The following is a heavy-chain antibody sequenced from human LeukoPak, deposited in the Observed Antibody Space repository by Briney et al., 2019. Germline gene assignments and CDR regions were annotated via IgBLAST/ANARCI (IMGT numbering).Heavy chain of an antibody. CDR3: ARVHGAYPFDY. CDR2: ISGSGGST. D-gene: IGHD4/OR15-4a*01. V-gene: IGHV3-23*01. J-gene: IGHJ4*02. CDR1: GFTFSSYA. Sequence: GGSLRLSCAASGFTFSSYAMSWVRQAPGKGLEWVSAISGSGGSTYYADSVKGRFTISRDNAKNSLYLQMNSLRAEDTAMYFCARVHGAYPFDYWGQGTLVAVSS.